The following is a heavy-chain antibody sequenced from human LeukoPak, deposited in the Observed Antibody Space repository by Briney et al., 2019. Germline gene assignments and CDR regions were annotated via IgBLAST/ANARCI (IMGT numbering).Heavy chain of an antibody. Sequence: ASVKVSCKASGYTFTSYGISWVRQAPGQGLEWMGWISAYNGNTNYAQTLQGRVTMTTDTSTSTAYMELRSLRSDDTAVYYCARVIVVVPAAMVGRGSWFDPWGQGTLVTVSS. CDR2: ISAYNGNT. J-gene: IGHJ5*02. V-gene: IGHV1-18*01. D-gene: IGHD2-2*01. CDR3: ARVIVVVPAAMVGRGSWFDP. CDR1: GYTFTSYG.